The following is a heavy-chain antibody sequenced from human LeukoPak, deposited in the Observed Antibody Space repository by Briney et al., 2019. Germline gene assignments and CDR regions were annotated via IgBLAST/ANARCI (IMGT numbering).Heavy chain of an antibody. Sequence: SVKVSCKASAGTFSSYGIIWVRQAPGQGLEWMGGLIPIFGTANHAQKFQGRVTITADESTSTAYMDLSSLRSEDTAGYYCARSESTVTSCRGGNCYYLYYFDYWGQGTLVSVSS. CDR3: ARSESTVTSCRGGNCYYLYYFDY. J-gene: IGHJ4*02. D-gene: IGHD2-21*02. V-gene: IGHV1-69*13. CDR2: LIPIFGTA. CDR1: AGTFSSYG.